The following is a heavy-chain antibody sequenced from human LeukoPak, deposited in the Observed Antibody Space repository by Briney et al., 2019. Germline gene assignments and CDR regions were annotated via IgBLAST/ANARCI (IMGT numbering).Heavy chain of an antibody. CDR3: ARASPTVTHGAFGI. Sequence: GASVKVSCKASGYTFTGYYMHWVRQAPGQGLEWMGWINPNSGGTNYAQKFQGRVNLTRDTSISTAYMELSRLRSDDTAVYSCARASPTVTHGAFGIWGQGTMVTVSS. CDR2: INPNSGGT. CDR1: GYTFTGYY. V-gene: IGHV1-2*02. D-gene: IGHD4-17*01. J-gene: IGHJ3*02.